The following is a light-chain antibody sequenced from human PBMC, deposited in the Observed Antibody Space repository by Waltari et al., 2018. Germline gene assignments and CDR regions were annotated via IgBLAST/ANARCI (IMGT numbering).Light chain of an antibody. V-gene: IGKV1-39*01. Sequence: QMTQSPSSLSASVGDRVTITCRASQTIDYLSWYQHKPGEAPKLLIYETATFQSGVPTRFSGSKFGTTFILTIRSLQPEDFSTYFCQPNYDTPRTFGQGTKVDIK. CDR2: ETA. CDR3: QPNYDTPRT. CDR1: QTIDY. J-gene: IGKJ2*02.